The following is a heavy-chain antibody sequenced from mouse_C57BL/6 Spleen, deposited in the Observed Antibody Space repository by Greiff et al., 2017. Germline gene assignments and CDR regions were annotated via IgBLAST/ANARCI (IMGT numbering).Heavy chain of an antibody. D-gene: IGHD4-1*01. V-gene: IGHV1-78*01. CDR2: IYPRDGST. Sequence: QVQLLQSDAELVKPGASVKISCKVSGYTFTDHTIHWMKQRPEQGLEWIGYIYPRDGSTKYTEKFKGKATLTADKSSSTDYMQLNSLTSEDSAVYICAREGRNWVYFDCWGQGTTLTVSS. CDR1: GYTFTDHT. CDR3: AREGRNWVYFDC. J-gene: IGHJ2*01.